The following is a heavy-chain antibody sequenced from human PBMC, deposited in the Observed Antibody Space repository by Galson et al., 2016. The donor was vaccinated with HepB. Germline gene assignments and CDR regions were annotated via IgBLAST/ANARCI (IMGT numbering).Heavy chain of an antibody. J-gene: IGHJ6*04. D-gene: IGHD2-21*02. Sequence: YKPSLNSRVTISLDTSKNQLSLKLRSVTAADTAIYYCARGAVVVTDVYYYAMDVWGKGTTVIISS. CDR3: ARGAVVVTDVYYYAMDV. V-gene: IGHV4-4*07.